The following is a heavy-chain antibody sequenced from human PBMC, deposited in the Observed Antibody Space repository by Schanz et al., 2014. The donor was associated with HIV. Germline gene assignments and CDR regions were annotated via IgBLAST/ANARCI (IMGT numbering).Heavy chain of an antibody. CDR1: GFTFSKYG. CDR3: AKIISGSPYYYYGLDV. V-gene: IGHV3-30*18. D-gene: IGHD1-26*01. Sequence: QVQLVESGGGVVQPGRSPTLSCAASGFTFSKYGMHWVRQAPGKGLEWGAGISKDGSDKYYTDSVKGRFTISRDNSNNTLYLQMNSLRAEDTAVYYCAKIISGSPYYYYGLDVWGLGTTVTVSS. J-gene: IGHJ6*02. CDR2: ISKDGSDK.